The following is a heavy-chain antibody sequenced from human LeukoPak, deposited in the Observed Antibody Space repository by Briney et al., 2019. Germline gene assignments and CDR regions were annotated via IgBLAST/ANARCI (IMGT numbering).Heavy chain of an antibody. J-gene: IGHJ6*03. CDR3: AKREGYGSGSGYYYYYMDV. D-gene: IGHD3-10*01. CDR2: ISAYNGNT. V-gene: IGHV1-18*01. Sequence: ASVKVSCKASGYTFTSYGISWVRQAPGQGLEWMGWISAYNGNTNYAQKLQGRVTMTTDTSTSTAYMELRSLRSDDTAVYYCAKREGYGSGSGYYYYYMDVWGKGTTVTVSS. CDR1: GYTFTSYG.